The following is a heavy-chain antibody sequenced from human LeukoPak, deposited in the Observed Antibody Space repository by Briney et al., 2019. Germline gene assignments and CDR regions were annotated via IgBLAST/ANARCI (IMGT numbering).Heavy chain of an antibody. CDR3: ARGRRGVQLYYFDY. V-gene: IGHV1-8*01. CDR1: GYTFTSYD. CDR2: MNPNSGNT. D-gene: IGHD5-18*01. Sequence: GASVKVSCKASGYTFTSYDINWVRQATGQGLEWMGWMNPNSGNTGYAQKFQGRVTMTRNTSISTAYMELSSPRSEDTAVYYCARGRRGVQLYYFDYWGQGTLVTVSS. J-gene: IGHJ4*02.